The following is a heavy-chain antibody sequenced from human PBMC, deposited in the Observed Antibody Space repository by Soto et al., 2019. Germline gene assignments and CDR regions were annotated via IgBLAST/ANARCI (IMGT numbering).Heavy chain of an antibody. D-gene: IGHD6-19*01. V-gene: IGHV4-61*05. CDR1: GVSISSSSYY. CDR2: VYYSGRT. CDR3: ARGAGWYAY. J-gene: IGHJ4*02. Sequence: PSETLSLTCTVSGVSISSSSYYWGWIRQPPGKGLEWIGHVYYSGRTNYNPSLKSRATISLATSKTQFSLKLSSVAAADTAVYYCARGAGWYAYWGQGTRVTVSS.